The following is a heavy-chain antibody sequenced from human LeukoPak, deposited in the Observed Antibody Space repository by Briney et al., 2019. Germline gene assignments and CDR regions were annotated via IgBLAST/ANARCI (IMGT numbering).Heavy chain of an antibody. V-gene: IGHV3-48*03. CDR3: ARDIYVLLWMGAFDI. Sequence: GGSLRLSCAASGFTFSSYEMNWVRQAPGKGLEWVSYISSSGSTKYYADSVKGRFTISRDNSKNTLYLQMNSLRAEDTAVYYCARDIYVLLWMGAFDIWGQGTMVTVSS. CDR2: ISSSGSTK. CDR1: GFTFSSYE. D-gene: IGHD3-10*01. J-gene: IGHJ3*02.